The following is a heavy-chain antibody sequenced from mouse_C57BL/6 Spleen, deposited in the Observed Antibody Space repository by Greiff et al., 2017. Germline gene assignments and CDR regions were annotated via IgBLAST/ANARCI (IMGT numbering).Heavy chain of an antibody. J-gene: IGHJ2*01. Sequence: DVQLQESEGGLVQPGSSMKLSCTASGFTFSDYYMAWVRQVPEKGLEWVANINYDGSSTYYLDSLKSRFIISRDNAKNILYLQMSSLKSEDTATYYCARGVNWDGETGYYFDYWGQGTTLTVSS. CDR3: ARGVNWDGETGYYFDY. CDR2: INYDGSST. D-gene: IGHD4-1*01. V-gene: IGHV5-16*01. CDR1: GFTFSDYY.